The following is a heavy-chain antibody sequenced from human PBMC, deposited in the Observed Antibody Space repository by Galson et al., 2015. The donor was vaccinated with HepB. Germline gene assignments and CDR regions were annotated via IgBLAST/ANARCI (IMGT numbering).Heavy chain of an antibody. J-gene: IGHJ4*02. V-gene: IGHV3-15*01. CDR2: IKSKTDGGTT. Sequence: SLRLSCAASGFTFSNAWMSWVRQAPGKGLEWVGRIKSKTDGGTTDYAAPVKGRFTISRDDSKNTLYLQMNSLKTEDTAVYYCTTGLGATTTFRVYYFDYWGQGTLVTVSS. D-gene: IGHD1-26*01. CDR1: GFTFSNAW. CDR3: TTGLGATTTFRVYYFDY.